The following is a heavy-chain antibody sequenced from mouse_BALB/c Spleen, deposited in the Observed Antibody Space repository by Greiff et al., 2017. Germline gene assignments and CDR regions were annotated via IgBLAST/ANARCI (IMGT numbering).Heavy chain of an antibody. CDR2: ISYSGST. J-gene: IGHJ4*01. D-gene: IGHD2-4*01. CDR1: GDSITSGY. CDR3: AREDYDYGGAMDD. Sequence: DVQLQESGPSLVKPSQTLSLTCSVTGDSITSGYWNWIRKFPGIKLEYMGYISYSGSTYYNPSLKRRISITRDTSKNRYYLQLNSVTTEDTATYYFAREDYDYGGAMDDWGQGTSVIVAS. V-gene: IGHV3-8*02.